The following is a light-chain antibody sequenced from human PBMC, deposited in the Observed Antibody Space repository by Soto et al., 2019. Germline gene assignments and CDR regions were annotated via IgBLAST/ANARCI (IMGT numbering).Light chain of an antibody. V-gene: IGLV2-14*01. CDR3: NSYTSSTTLV. CDR2: EVS. CDR1: SSDVGGYNY. J-gene: IGLJ2*01. Sequence: QSVLTQPASVSGSPGQWITISCSGTSSDVGGYNYVSWYQHHPGKAPKLLIYEVSNRPSGVSNRFSGSKSGNTASLTISGLQAEDEADYYCNSYTSSTTLVFGGGTKLTVL.